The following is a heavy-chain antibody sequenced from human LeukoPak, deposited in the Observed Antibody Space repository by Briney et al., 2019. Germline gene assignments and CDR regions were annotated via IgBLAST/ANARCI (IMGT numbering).Heavy chain of an antibody. Sequence: SQTLSLTCVISGDSVSSISGGWNCIRPSPSRCLEWLARTYYRSRWYTDYAIFVESRISIKSDTSKNQFSLQLNSVTPEDTAVYYCVRDLGPGRAFWFDPWGHGTLVTVSS. CDR3: VRDLGPGRAFWFDP. D-gene: IGHD3-10*01. J-gene: IGHJ5*02. CDR1: GDSVSSISGG. CDR2: TYYRSRWYT. V-gene: IGHV6-1*01.